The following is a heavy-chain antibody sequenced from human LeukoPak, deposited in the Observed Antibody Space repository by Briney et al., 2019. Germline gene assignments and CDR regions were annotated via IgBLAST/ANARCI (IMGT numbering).Heavy chain of an antibody. D-gene: IGHD4-17*01. V-gene: IGHV4-59*01. CDR1: GGSISTYY. Sequence: PSETLSLTCTVSGGSISTYYWSWIRQPPGKGLEWIGYIYYSGRTNYNPSLKSRVTTSVDTSKNQFSLKLSSVTAADTAVYYCARDTGTVIDYWGQRSPLTVSS. CDR3: ARDTGTVIDY. CDR2: IYYSGRT. J-gene: IGHJ4*01.